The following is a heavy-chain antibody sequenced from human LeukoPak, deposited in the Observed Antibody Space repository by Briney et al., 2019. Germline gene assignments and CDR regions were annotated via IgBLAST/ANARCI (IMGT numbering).Heavy chain of an antibody. CDR1: GGTFSSYA. V-gene: IGHV1-69*04. CDR3: ARVIAAAGNYYYYGMDV. CDR2: IIPILGIA. J-gene: IGHJ6*02. Sequence: SVKVSCKASGGTFSSYAISWVRQAPGQGLEWMGRIIPILGIANYAQKFQGRVTITADKSTSTAYMELSSLRSEDTAVYYCARVIAAAGNYYYYGMDVWGQGTTVTVSS. D-gene: IGHD6-13*01.